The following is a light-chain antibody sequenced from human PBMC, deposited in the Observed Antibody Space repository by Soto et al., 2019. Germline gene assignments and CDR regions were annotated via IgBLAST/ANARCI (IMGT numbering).Light chain of an antibody. CDR1: QSISIW. CDR2: DVS. V-gene: IGKV1-5*01. J-gene: IGKJ4*01. CDR3: QQYHSYSPLT. Sequence: EIQMTQSPSSLSASVGDRVTITCRSSQSISIWLAWYQQKPGKAPKLLIFDVSTLESGVPSRFSGSRSGTEFTLTISSLQPDDFATYFCQQYHSYSPLTFGGGTKVDIK.